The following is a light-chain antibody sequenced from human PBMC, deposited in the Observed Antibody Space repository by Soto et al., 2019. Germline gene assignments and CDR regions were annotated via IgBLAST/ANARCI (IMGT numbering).Light chain of an antibody. V-gene: IGLV1-47*02. Sequence: QSVLTQSPSASGTPGQRVTISCSGSSSNIGSNYVYWYRQLPGTAPKLLIYSDTQRPSGVPDRFSGSKSGTSASLAIGGLRSEDEADYYCSAWDGSLSGRVFGGGTKLTVL. CDR3: SAWDGSLSGRV. CDR2: SDT. J-gene: IGLJ2*01. CDR1: SSNIGSNY.